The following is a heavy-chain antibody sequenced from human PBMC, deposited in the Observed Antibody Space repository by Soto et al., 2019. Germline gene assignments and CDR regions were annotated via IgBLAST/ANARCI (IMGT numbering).Heavy chain of an antibody. J-gene: IGHJ5*02. CDR2: INPTTDAT. D-gene: IGHD1-1*01. Sequence: QVQVVQSGAEVREPGASAKLSCEASVHTFTNYYLHWVRQAPGQGLEWMGTINPTTDATTYAQAFQGRVKMTQDMSTNMVDMELRSLTSDDTAIYYGARELTATGWFDPWGQGTLVTVAS. CDR1: VHTFTNYY. V-gene: IGHV1-46*01. CDR3: ARELTATGWFDP.